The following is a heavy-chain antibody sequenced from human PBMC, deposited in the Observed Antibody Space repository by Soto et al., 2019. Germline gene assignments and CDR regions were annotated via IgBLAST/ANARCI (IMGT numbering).Heavy chain of an antibody. CDR2: IRTNSGHT. J-gene: IGHJ5*02. V-gene: IGHV1-18*04. CDR3: AREEYRQVDH. CDR1: GFTFTNYG. D-gene: IGHD3-16*02. Sequence: GASVKVSCKASGFTFTNYGITWVRQAPGQGLEWMGWIRTNSGHTDYAQKFRGRVTMTTDRSTTTAYMDLRSLRSDDTAVYYCAREEYRQVDHWGQGTLVTVSS.